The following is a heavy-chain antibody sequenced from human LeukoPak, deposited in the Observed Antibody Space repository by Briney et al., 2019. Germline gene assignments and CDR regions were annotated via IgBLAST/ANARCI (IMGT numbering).Heavy chain of an antibody. CDR3: SRGGYCSSTSGLQSYAFDL. CDR1: GGSISSGGYY. V-gene: IGHV4-31*03. CDR2: IEYSGST. D-gene: IGHD2-2*03. Sequence: SQTLSLTFIFSGGSISSGGYYWSWIRQHPGKGLEGVGYIEYSGSTYYNPSLKSRVFTSAETSKSHFSLKLSSVPAADTAVYYCSRGGYCSSTSGLQSYAFDLWGQGTMVTVSS. J-gene: IGHJ3*01.